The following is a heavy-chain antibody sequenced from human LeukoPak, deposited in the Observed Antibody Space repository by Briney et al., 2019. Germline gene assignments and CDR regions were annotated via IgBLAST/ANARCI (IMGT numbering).Heavy chain of an antibody. J-gene: IGHJ5*02. D-gene: IGHD3-10*01. Sequence: KPSETLSLTCAVYGGSFSGYYWSWIRQPPGKGLEWIGEINHSGSTSYNPSLKSRVTISVDTSKNQFSLKLSSVTAADTAVYYCARRLGMFDPWGQGTLVTVSS. CDR3: ARRLGMFDP. V-gene: IGHV4-34*01. CDR2: INHSGST. CDR1: GGSFSGYY.